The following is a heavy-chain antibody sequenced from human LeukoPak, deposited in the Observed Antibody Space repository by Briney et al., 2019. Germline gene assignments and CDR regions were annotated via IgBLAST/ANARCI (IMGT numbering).Heavy chain of an antibody. V-gene: IGHV1-18*01. Sequence: ASVKVSCKASGYSFTSYGITWVRQAPGQGLEWMGWISGYNGNTKYAQKFQGRVTMTTDTSTSTAYMELRSLRSDDTAVYYCAREGHEYGDYTPDYWGQGTPVTVSS. J-gene: IGHJ4*02. CDR2: ISGYNGNT. CDR3: AREGHEYGDYTPDY. CDR1: GYSFTSYG. D-gene: IGHD4-17*01.